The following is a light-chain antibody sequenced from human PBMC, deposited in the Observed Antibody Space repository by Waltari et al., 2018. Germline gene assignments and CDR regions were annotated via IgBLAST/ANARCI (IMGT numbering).Light chain of an antibody. V-gene: IGLV2-23*02. CDR2: AVS. CDR3: SSYAGSSKGV. J-gene: IGLJ2*01. Sequence: QSALTPPASVSGSPGQSITISCTGTSSDVGNYKRVSWYQHHPGKAPKLMIYAVSKRPSGVSDRFSGSKSGDMASLTISGLQPEDEAEYFCSSYAGSSKGVFGGGTKVTVL. CDR1: SSDVGNYKR.